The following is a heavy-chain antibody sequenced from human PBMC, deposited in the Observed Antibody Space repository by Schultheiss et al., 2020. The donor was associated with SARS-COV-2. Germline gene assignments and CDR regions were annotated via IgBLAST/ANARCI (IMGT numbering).Heavy chain of an antibody. CDR2: ISGSGGNT. J-gene: IGHJ4*02. D-gene: IGHD6-19*01. Sequence: GGSLRLSCAASGFTFTNYDMTWVRQAPGKGLEWVSRISGSGGNTYYADSVKGRITISRDNAKNSLYLQMNSLRAEDTGVYYCARTAVASDYWGQGTLVTVSS. CDR1: GFTFTNYD. CDR3: ARTAVASDY. V-gene: IGHV3-21*06.